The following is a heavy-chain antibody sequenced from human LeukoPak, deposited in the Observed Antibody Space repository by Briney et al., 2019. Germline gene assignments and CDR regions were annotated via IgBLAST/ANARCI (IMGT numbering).Heavy chain of an antibody. CDR1: GFTFSDYY. V-gene: IGHV3-11*01. CDR3: ARDGSGRYYMDV. CDR2: ISSNGGTK. D-gene: IGHD3-10*01. J-gene: IGHJ6*03. Sequence: GGSLRLSCAASGFTFSDYYVSWFRQAPGKELEWISYISSNGGTKYYADSVKGRFTISRDNAKNSLYPQMNSLRAEDTAIYYCARDGSGRYYMDVWGKGTTVTVSS.